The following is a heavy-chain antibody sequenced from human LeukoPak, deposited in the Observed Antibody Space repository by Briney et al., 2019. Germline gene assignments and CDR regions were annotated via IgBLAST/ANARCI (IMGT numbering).Heavy chain of an antibody. CDR3: TKGAAAGPKYFQH. Sequence: GGSLRLSCAASGFTFTNAWMKWVRQAPGRGLEWVSSIDSSGVGIYYADSVKGRFTISRDSAKNTLYLHMNSLRAEDTAVYYCTKGAAAGPKYFQHWGQGTLVTVSS. V-gene: IGHV3-21*04. CDR2: IDSSGVGI. D-gene: IGHD6-13*01. J-gene: IGHJ1*01. CDR1: GFTFTNAW.